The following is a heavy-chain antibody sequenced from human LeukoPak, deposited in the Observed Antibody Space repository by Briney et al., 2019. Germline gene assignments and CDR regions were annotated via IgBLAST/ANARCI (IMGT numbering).Heavy chain of an antibody. CDR2: IIPIFGTA. J-gene: IGHJ4*02. CDR3: ARISQGEYYFDY. CDR1: GGTFSSYA. D-gene: IGHD3-16*01. V-gene: IGHV1-69*13. Sequence: GASVKVSCKASGGTFSSYAISWVRQAPGQGLEWMGGIIPIFGTANYAQKFQGRVTITADESTSTAYMELSSLRSEDTAVYYCARISQGEYYFDYWGQGTLVTVSS.